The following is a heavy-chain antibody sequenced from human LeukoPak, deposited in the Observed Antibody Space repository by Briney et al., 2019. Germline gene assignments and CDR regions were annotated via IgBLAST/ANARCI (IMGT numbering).Heavy chain of an antibody. V-gene: IGHV3-30*03. D-gene: IGHD5-18*01. J-gene: IGHJ4*02. CDR1: GFTFSSYG. Sequence: PGRSLRLSCAASGFTFSSYGMHWVRQAPGKGLEWVAVISYDGSNKYYADSVKGRFTISRDNSRNTLYLQMNSLRAEDTAVYYCARGPYSYGYDYWGQGTLVTVSS. CDR2: ISYDGSNK. CDR3: ARGPYSYGYDY.